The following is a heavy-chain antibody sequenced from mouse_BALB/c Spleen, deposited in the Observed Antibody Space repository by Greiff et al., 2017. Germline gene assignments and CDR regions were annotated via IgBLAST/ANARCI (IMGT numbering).Heavy chain of an antibody. CDR3: ARRGNPYAMDY. CDR2: INSNGGST. CDR1: GFTFSSYY. J-gene: IGHJ4*01. Sequence: EVKLVESGGGLVKLGGSLKLSCAASGFTFSSYYMSWVRQTPEKRLELVAAINSNGGSTYYPDTVKGRFTISRDNAKNTLYLQMSSLKSEDTALYYCARRGNPYAMDYWGQGTSVTVSS. V-gene: IGHV5-6-2*01. D-gene: IGHD2-1*01.